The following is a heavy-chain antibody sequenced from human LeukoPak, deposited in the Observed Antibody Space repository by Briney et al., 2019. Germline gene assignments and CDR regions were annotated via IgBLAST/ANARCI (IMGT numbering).Heavy chain of an antibody. Sequence: GGSLRLSCAASGFTFSDYYMSWIRQAPGKGLEWVSYISSSGSAIYYADSVKGRFTVSRDNAKKSLYLRVNSLRAEDTAVYYCARVVGTSVYYYYAMDVWGQGTTVTVSS. J-gene: IGHJ6*02. V-gene: IGHV3-11*01. CDR3: ARVVGTSVYYYYAMDV. CDR1: GFTFSDYY. CDR2: ISSSGSAI. D-gene: IGHD2-2*01.